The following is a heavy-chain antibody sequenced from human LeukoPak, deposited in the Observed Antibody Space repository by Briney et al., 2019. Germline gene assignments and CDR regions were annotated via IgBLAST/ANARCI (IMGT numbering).Heavy chain of an antibody. CDR1: GFAFSSYA. J-gene: IGHJ4*02. V-gene: IGHV3-23*01. Sequence: PGGSLRLSCAASGFAFSSYAMSWVRQAPGKVLERVSSISGTGGRTYYADSVRGRFTISRDNSKNTLDLQMNSLRADDTAVYYCARDGYSNYWYLNLWDQGTLVTVSS. CDR2: ISGTGGRT. D-gene: IGHD6-13*01. CDR3: ARDGYSNYWYLNL.